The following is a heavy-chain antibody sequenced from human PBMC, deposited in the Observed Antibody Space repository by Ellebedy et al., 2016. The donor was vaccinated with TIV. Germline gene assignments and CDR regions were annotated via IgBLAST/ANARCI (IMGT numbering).Heavy chain of an antibody. Sequence: SETLSLXXTVSGGSISSYYWSWIRQPPGKGLEWIGYIYYSGSTNYNPSLKSRVTISVDTSKNQFSLKLSSVTAADTAVYYCARVHTGLYGMDVWGQGTTVTVSS. CDR2: IYYSGST. J-gene: IGHJ6*02. D-gene: IGHD1-14*01. V-gene: IGHV4-59*01. CDR3: ARVHTGLYGMDV. CDR1: GGSISSYY.